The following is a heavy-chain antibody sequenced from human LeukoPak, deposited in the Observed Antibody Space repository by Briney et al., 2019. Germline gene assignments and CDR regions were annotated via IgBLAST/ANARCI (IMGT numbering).Heavy chain of an antibody. Sequence: PGGSLRLSCAASGFTFSSYSMNWVRQAPGKGLEWVSSISSSSSYIYYADSVKGRFTISRDNAKNSLYLQMNSLRAEDTAVYYCATWGGGSYYEFDYWGQGTLVTVSS. D-gene: IGHD1-26*01. CDR2: ISSSSSYI. V-gene: IGHV3-21*01. CDR3: ATWGGGSYYEFDY. CDR1: GFTFSSYS. J-gene: IGHJ4*02.